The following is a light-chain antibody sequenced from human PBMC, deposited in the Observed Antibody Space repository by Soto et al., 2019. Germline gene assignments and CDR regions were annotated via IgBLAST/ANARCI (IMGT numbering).Light chain of an antibody. CDR2: DVY. Sequence: QSALTQPASVSGSPGQAITISCTGTSRDIGAYNYVSWFQQYPGKAPNPMIYDVYNRPSGVSDRFSGSKSGNTASLTISGLQPEDEAVYYCTSYTTSNTLTFGGGTKLTVL. CDR3: TSYTTSNTLT. V-gene: IGLV2-14*03. CDR1: SRDIGAYNY. J-gene: IGLJ2*01.